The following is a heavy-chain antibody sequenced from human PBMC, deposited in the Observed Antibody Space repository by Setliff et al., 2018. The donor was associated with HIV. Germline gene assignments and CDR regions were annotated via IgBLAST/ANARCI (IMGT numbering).Heavy chain of an antibody. CDR3: IISPPYYFDSSTYR. V-gene: IGHV3-7*03. Sequence: GGSLRLSCAASGFTLSSYWMSWVRQAPGKGLEWVANIKEDGSDKYYVDSVKGRFIISRDNAKNSLYLQMNSLRAEDTAVYFCIISPPYYFDSSTYRGGQGTLVTSPQ. J-gene: IGHJ4*02. CDR1: GFTLSSYW. CDR2: IKEDGSDK. D-gene: IGHD3-22*01.